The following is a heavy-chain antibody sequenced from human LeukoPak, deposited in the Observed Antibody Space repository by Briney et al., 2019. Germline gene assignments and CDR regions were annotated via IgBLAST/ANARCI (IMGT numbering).Heavy chain of an antibody. CDR3: ARDLRGMVAATLDY. CDR1: GFTFSDYW. J-gene: IGHJ4*02. Sequence: PGGSLRLSCAASGFTFSDYWMSWVRQAPGKGLEWVANIKQDGSEKYYVDSVKGRFTISRDNAKNSLYLQMNSLRAEDTAVYYCARDLRGMVAATLDYWGQGTLVTVSS. D-gene: IGHD2-15*01. V-gene: IGHV3-7*01. CDR2: IKQDGSEK.